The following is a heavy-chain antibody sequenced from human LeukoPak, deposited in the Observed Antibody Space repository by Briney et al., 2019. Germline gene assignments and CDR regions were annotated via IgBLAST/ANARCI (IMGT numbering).Heavy chain of an antibody. D-gene: IGHD2-2*01. J-gene: IGHJ4*02. V-gene: IGHV1-69*13. CDR1: GGTFSSYA. CDR2: IIPIFGTA. CDR3: ASENNDIVVVPAAWRY. Sequence: GASVKVSCKASGGTFSSYAISWVRQAPGQGLEWMGGIIPIFGTANYAQKFQGRVTITADESTSTAYVELSSLRSEDTAVYYCASENNDIVVVPAAWRYWGQGTLVTVSS.